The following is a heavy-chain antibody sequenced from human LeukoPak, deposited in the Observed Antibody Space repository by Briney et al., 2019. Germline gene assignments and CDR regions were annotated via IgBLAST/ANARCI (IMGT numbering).Heavy chain of an antibody. V-gene: IGHV3-23*01. CDR2: ISGSGGST. Sequence: GGSLRLSCAASGFTFSSYAMSWVRQAPGKGLEWVSAISGSGGSTYYADSVKGRFTISRDNSKNTLYLQMNSLRAEDTAVYYCASRRGVVGRNDYWGQGTLVTVSS. D-gene: IGHD3-3*01. CDR3: ASRRGVVGRNDY. CDR1: GFTFSSYA. J-gene: IGHJ4*02.